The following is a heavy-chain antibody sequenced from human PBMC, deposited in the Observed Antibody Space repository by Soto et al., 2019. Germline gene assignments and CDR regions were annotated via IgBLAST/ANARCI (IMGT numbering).Heavy chain of an antibody. J-gene: IGHJ3*02. CDR1: GGTFSSYA. D-gene: IGHD3-10*02. V-gene: IGHV1-69*13. CDR3: AGCVRGDGYNDAFDI. Sequence: SVKVSCKASGGTFSSYAISWLRQAPGQGLEWMGGIIAIFGAAIYAQKFQGRVTITADEFTSTAYMELSSLRSEGTAGYYWAGCVRGDGYNDAFDICGEVTTVT. CDR2: IIAIFGAA.